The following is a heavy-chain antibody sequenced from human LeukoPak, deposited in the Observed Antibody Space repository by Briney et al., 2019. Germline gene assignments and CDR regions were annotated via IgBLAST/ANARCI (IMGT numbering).Heavy chain of an antibody. CDR3: ARVEMATGWFDP. J-gene: IGHJ5*02. V-gene: IGHV5-51*01. CDR2: IYPGDSDT. D-gene: IGHD5-24*01. CDR1: GYSFTSHW. Sequence: GESLKISCKGSGYSFTSHWIGWVRQMPGKGPEWMGIIYPGDSDTTYSPSFQGQVTISADKSISTAYLQWSSLKASDTAIYYCARVEMATGWFDPWGQGTLVTVSS.